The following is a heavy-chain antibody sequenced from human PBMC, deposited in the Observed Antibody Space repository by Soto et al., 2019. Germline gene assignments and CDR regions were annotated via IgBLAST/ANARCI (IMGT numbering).Heavy chain of an antibody. CDR2: FDPEDGET. J-gene: IGHJ4*02. Sequence: VASVKVSCKVSGYTLTELSTHWVRQAPGKGLEWMGGFDPEDGETIYAQKFQGRVTMTEDTSTGTAYMELSSLRSEDTAVYYCATHLYRLYAYWGQGTLVTVSS. V-gene: IGHV1-24*01. D-gene: IGHD4-17*01. CDR3: ATHLYRLYAY. CDR1: GYTLTELS.